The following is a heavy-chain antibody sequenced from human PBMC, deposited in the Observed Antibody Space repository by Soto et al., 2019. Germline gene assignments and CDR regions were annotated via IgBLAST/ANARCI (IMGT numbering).Heavy chain of an antibody. J-gene: IGHJ3*02. Sequence: PGGSLRLSCAASGFTFSSYAMSWVRQALGKGLEWVSAISGSGGSTYYADSVKGRFTISRDNSKNTLYLQMNSLRAEDTAVYYCAKDSYGNDAFDIWGQGTMVTVSS. V-gene: IGHV3-23*01. CDR1: GFTFSSYA. D-gene: IGHD5-18*01. CDR2: ISGSGGST. CDR3: AKDSYGNDAFDI.